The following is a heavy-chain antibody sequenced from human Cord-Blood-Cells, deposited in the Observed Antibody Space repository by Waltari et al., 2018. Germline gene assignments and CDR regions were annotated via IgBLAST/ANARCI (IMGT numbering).Heavy chain of an antibody. D-gene: IGHD3-10*01. CDR1: GLTLSSYG. CDR2: IWYDGSKK. CDR3: AREVYIGWFGELCAFDI. Sequence: QVQLMESGGGVVQPGRSPRLSCAASGLTLSSYGMHWVRQAPGRGLEGVAVIWYDGSKKDYADTVKGRFTISRYNSKNTLYLQMNSLRAEDTAVYYCAREVYIGWFGELCAFDIWGQGTMVTVSS. V-gene: IGHV3-33*01. J-gene: IGHJ3*02.